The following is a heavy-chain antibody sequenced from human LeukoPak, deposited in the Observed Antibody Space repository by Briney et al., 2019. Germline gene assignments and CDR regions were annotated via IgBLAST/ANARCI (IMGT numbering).Heavy chain of an antibody. D-gene: IGHD3-10*01. CDR1: GGSISSSSYY. Sequence: SETLSLTCTVSGGSISSSSYYWGWIRQPPGKGLEWIGSIYYSGSTYYNPSLKSRVTISVDTSKNQFSLKLSSVTAADTAVYYCARDNYYGSGSYYNPYYFDYWGQGTLVTVSS. J-gene: IGHJ4*02. CDR3: ARDNYYGSGSYYNPYYFDY. CDR2: IYYSGST. V-gene: IGHV4-39*07.